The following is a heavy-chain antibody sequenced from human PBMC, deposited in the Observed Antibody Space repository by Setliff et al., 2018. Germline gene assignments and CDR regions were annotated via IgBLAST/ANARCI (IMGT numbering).Heavy chain of an antibody. Sequence: ASVKVSCKASGYTFTSYSMHWVRQAPGQGLEWMGWISAYNGNTNYAQKLQDRVTMTIDTSTSTAYVEVRSLRSDDTALYYCARSPPNRGVGQGHHMDVWGKGTSVTVSS. CDR3: ARSPPNRGVGQGHHMDV. J-gene: IGHJ6*03. V-gene: IGHV1-18*04. CDR2: ISAYNGNT. D-gene: IGHD1-26*01. CDR1: GYTFTSYS.